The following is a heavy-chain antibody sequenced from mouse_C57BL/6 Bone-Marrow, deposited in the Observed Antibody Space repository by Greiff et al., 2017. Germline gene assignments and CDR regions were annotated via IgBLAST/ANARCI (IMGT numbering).Heavy chain of an antibody. CDR3: ARPYYPAGFAY. Sequence: QQSCKASGYTFTSSWMLWVKLRPGRGLEWSGRIDPNSGGTTYIEKFKSEATLTVVKPSSTAYTLLSSLTPEESAVYYGARPYYPAGFAYWGQGTLVTVSA. D-gene: IGHD2-10*01. CDR2: IDPNSGGT. V-gene: IGHV1-72*01. J-gene: IGHJ3*01. CDR1: GYTFTSSW.